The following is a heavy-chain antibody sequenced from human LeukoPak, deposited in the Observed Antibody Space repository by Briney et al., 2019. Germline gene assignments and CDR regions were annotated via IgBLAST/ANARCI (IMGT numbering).Heavy chain of an antibody. V-gene: IGHV4-39*01. D-gene: IGHD6-6*01. CDR2: IYYSGST. CDR3: ASPDVGLWQLGNGYFQH. Sequence: PSETLSLTCTVSGGSISSSSYYWGWIRQPPGKGLEWIGSIYYSGSTYYNPSLKSRVTISVDTSKNQFSLKLSSVTAADTAVYYCASPDVGLWQLGNGYFQHWGQGTLVTVSS. J-gene: IGHJ1*01. CDR1: GGSISSSSYY.